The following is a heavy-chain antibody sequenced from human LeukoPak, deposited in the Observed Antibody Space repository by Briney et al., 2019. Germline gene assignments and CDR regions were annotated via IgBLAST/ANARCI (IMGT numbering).Heavy chain of an antibody. CDR2: IYSNGRT. V-gene: IGHV4-4*08. J-gene: IGHJ4*02. Sequence: SETLSLTCTVSGGSISSYYWSWIRQPPGKGLERIGFIYSNGRTQYNPSLRSRVTLSVDTSKNQCSLELTSMTAADTAVYYCARSRNSYDTSGYYSFDYWGQGTLVTVSS. D-gene: IGHD3-22*01. CDR3: ARSRNSYDTSGYYSFDY. CDR1: GGSISSYY.